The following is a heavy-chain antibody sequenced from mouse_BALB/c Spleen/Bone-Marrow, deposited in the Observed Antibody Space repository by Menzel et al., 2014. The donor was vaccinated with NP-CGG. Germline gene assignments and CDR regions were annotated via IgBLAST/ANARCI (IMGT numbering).Heavy chain of an antibody. V-gene: IGHV5-6-4*01. CDR3: TRDPYYYGSSYAMDY. J-gene: IGHJ4*01. Sequence: EGQLQQSGGGLVKPGGSLKLSCAASGFTFSSYTMSWVRQTPEKRLEWAATISSGGCYTYYPDSVKGRFTISRDNAKNALYLQMSSLNSEDTAMYYCTRDPYYYGSSYAMDYWGQGTSVTVSS. CDR1: GFTFSSYT. CDR2: ISSGGCYT. D-gene: IGHD1-1*01.